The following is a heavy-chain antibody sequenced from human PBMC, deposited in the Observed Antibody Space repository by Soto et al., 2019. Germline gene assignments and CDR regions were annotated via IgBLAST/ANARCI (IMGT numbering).Heavy chain of an antibody. CDR2: IHYSGST. D-gene: IGHD5-18*01. CDR3: ARGGYSYGYDY. Sequence: QVQLQESGPGLVKPSQTLSLTCTVSGGSISSGGYYWTWIRQHPGKGLEWIGYIHYSGSTYNNPSIKSRVTISVDTSKNQFSLRLSAVTAADTAVYYCARGGYSYGYDYWGQGTLVTVSS. V-gene: IGHV4-31*03. CDR1: GGSISSGGYY. J-gene: IGHJ4*02.